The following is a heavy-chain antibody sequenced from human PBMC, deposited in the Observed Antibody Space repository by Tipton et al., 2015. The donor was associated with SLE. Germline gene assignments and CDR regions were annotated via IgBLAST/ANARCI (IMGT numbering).Heavy chain of an antibody. CDR3: AKDYNHDNADYN. J-gene: IGHJ4*02. CDR1: GGSITTRSYY. CDR2: ISYSGAT. Sequence: TLSLTCIVSGGSITTRSYYWGWIRQPPGKGLEWIASISYSGATYYNPSLKSRVTISVDKSKNQFSLKLSSVTVADTAVYYCAKDYNHDNADYNWGQGTLVIVSS. V-gene: IGHV4-39*07. D-gene: IGHD4-17*01.